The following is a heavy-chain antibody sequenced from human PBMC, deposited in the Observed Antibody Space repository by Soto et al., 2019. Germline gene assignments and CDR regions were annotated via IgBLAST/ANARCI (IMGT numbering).Heavy chain of an antibody. V-gene: IGHV4-30-4*01. Sequence: SEALSLTCTVSGGSISSGDYYWSWIRQPPGKGLEYIGYIYYSGSSRYNPSLKSRVTISLDTSRNQFSLKLSSVTAADTAVYYCARAIVATIGGMDAWGQGTTVTVSS. CDR1: GGSISSGDYY. J-gene: IGHJ6*02. CDR3: ARAIVATIGGMDA. D-gene: IGHD5-12*01. CDR2: IYYSGSS.